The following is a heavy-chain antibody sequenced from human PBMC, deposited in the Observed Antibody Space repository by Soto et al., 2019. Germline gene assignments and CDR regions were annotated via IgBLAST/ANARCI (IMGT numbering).Heavy chain of an antibody. V-gene: IGHV3-30*03. CDR2: ISYDGGER. Sequence: ISYDGGERFYADSVKGRFTISRDNSKNRLDLQMSSLRPEDTAVYYCARDLPLYCRGDCNFDFWGQGTLVTVSS. D-gene: IGHD2-21*02. J-gene: IGHJ4*02. CDR3: ARDLPLYCRGDCNFDF.